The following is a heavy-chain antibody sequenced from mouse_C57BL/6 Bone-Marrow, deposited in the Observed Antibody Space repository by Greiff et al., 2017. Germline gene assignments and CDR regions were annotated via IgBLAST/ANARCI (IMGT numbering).Heavy chain of an antibody. V-gene: IGHV1-64*01. Sequence: QVQLQQPGAELVKPGASVKLSCKASGYTFTNYWMHWVKQRPGQGLEWIGMMHPNGGSPDYNEKFKSEATLSVDKSYRTAYMELSSLTSEDSAVYYCASSYDYDDYTMDYWGQGTSVTVSS. CDR3: ASSYDYDDYTMDY. D-gene: IGHD2-4*01. CDR1: GYTFTNYW. J-gene: IGHJ4*01. CDR2: MHPNGGSP.